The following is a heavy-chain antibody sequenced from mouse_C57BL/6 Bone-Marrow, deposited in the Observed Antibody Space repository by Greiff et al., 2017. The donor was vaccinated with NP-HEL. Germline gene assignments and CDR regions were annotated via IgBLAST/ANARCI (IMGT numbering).Heavy chain of an antibody. CDR1: GFNIKDDY. J-gene: IGHJ2*01. CDR3: TDSNSHLDY. CDR2: IDPENGDT. V-gene: IGHV14-4*01. Sequence: VQLQQSGAELVRPGASVKLSCTASGFNIKDDYMHWVKQRPEQGLEWIGWIDPENGDTEYASKFQGKATITADTSSNTAYLQLSSLPSEDTAVYYCTDSNSHLDYWGQGTTLTVSS. D-gene: IGHD2-5*01.